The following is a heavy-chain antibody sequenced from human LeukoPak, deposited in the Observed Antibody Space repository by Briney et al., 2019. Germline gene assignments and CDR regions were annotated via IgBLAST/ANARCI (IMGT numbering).Heavy chain of an antibody. CDR3: AKDQPSYCSSTSCYAGYFDY. CDR2: ISYDGSNK. D-gene: IGHD2-2*01. CDR1: GFTFSSYG. V-gene: IGHV3-30*18. J-gene: IGHJ4*02. Sequence: PGGPLRLSCAASGFTFSSYGMHWVRQAPGKGLEWVAVISYDGSNKYYADSVKGRFTISRDNSKNTLYLQMNSLRAEDPAVYYCAKDQPSYCSSTSCYAGYFDYWGQGTLVTVSS.